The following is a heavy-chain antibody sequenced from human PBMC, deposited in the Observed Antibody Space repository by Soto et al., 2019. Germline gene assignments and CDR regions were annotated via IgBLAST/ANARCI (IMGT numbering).Heavy chain of an antibody. Sequence: QVQLVESGGGVVQPGRSLRLSCAASGFTFSSYGMHWVRQAPGKGLEWVAVISYDGSNKYYADSVKGRFTISRDNSKKTLNLQMNSLRAEDTAVYYCAKDRYYGSGNYGMDVWGQGTTVTVSS. V-gene: IGHV3-30*18. CDR1: GFTFSSYG. CDR2: ISYDGSNK. D-gene: IGHD3-10*01. CDR3: AKDRYYGSGNYGMDV. J-gene: IGHJ6*02.